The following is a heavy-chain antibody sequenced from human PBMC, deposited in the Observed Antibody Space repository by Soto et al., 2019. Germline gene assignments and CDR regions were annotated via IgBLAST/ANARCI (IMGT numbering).Heavy chain of an antibody. CDR2: ISYDGSNK. CDR1: GFTFSSYG. D-gene: IGHD4-4*01. CDR3: AKGSDYRNYAYFDY. Sequence: QVQLVESGGGVVQPGRSLRLSCAASGFTFSSYGMHWVRQAPGKGLEWVAVISYDGSNKYYADSVKGRFTISRDNSKNALYLQMNSLRAEDTAVYYCAKGSDYRNYAYFDYWGQATLVTVSS. J-gene: IGHJ4*02. V-gene: IGHV3-30*18.